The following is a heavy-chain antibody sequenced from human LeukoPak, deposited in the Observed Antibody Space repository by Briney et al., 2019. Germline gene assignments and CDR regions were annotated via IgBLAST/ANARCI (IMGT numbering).Heavy chain of an antibody. CDR1: GFTFSSHS. V-gene: IGHV3-48*01. J-gene: IGHJ5*02. D-gene: IGHD3-10*01. CDR2: ISSASNTI. Sequence: PGGSLRLSXAASGFTFSSHSMSWVRQAPGKGLEWVSYISSASNTIYYADSVKGRFTISRDNAKNSLYLQMNSLRAEDTAMYYCARDGWFGDYNWFDPWGQGTLVTVSS. CDR3: ARDGWFGDYNWFDP.